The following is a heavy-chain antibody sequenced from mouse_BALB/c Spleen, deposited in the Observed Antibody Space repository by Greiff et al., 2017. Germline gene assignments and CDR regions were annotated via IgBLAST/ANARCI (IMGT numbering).Heavy chain of an antibody. J-gene: IGHJ2*01. V-gene: IGHV5-12-1*01. CDR3: ARHDYRYGGDHFDY. CDR2: ISSGGGST. D-gene: IGHD2-14*01. CDR1: GFAFSSYD. Sequence: EVKVVESGGGLVKPGGSLKLSCAASGFAFSSYDMSWVRQTPEKRLEWVAYISSGGGSTYYPDTVKGRFTISRDNAKNTLYLQMSSLKSEDTAMYYCARHDYRYGGDHFDYWGQGTTLTVSS.